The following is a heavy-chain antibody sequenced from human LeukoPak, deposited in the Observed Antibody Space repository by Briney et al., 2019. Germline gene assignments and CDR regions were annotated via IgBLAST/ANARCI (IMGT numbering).Heavy chain of an antibody. CDR3: ASLHGYGSGRP. CDR1: GVSISSYY. CDR2: IYYSGST. V-gene: IGHV4-59*08. Sequence: SETLSLTCTVSGVSISSYYWSWIRQPPGKGLEWIGYIYYSGSTNYNPSLKSRVTISVDTSKNQFSLKPSSVTAADTAVYYCASLHGYGSGRPWGQGTLVTVSS. J-gene: IGHJ5*02. D-gene: IGHD3-10*01.